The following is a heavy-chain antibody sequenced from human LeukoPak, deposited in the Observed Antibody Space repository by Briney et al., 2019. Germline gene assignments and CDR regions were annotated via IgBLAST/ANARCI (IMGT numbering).Heavy chain of an antibody. CDR2: MNPNSGNT. CDR3: ARSITVVRGVIDWFDP. D-gene: IGHD3-10*01. V-gene: IGHV1-8*01. J-gene: IGHJ5*02. CDR1: GYTFTSYD. Sequence: APVKVSCKASGYTFTSYDINWVRQATGQGLEWMGWMNPNSGNTGYAQKFQGRVTMTRNTSISTAYMELSSLRSEDTAVYYCARSITVVRGVIDWFDPWGQGTLVTVSS.